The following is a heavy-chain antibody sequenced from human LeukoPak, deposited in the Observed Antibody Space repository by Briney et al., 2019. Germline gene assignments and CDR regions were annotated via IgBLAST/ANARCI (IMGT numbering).Heavy chain of an antibody. Sequence: ASVKVSCKASGYTFTNYYMHWVRQAPGQGLEWMGLINPSGGSTSYAQRFQGRVTMTRDTSTSTVYMEVSSLRSEDTAVYYCAGNTDLALRYWGQGTLVTVSS. J-gene: IGHJ4*02. CDR3: AGNTDLALRY. D-gene: IGHD5-12*01. CDR1: GYTFTNYY. CDR2: INPSGGST. V-gene: IGHV1-46*01.